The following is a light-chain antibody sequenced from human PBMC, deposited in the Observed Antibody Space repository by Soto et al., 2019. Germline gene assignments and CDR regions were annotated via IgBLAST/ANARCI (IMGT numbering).Light chain of an antibody. Sequence: EIVLTQSPGTLSLSPGERATLSCRASQSVRNIYLGRFQQKPGQAPRVLIYGISNRATGIPDRFSGSGSGTDFTLTISRLEPEDFAVYYCQQYGNMPITFGQGTRLEIK. J-gene: IGKJ5*01. CDR3: QQYGNMPIT. CDR1: QSVRNIY. CDR2: GIS. V-gene: IGKV3-20*01.